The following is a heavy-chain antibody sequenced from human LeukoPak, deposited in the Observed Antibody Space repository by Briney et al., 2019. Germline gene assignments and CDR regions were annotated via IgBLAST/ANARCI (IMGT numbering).Heavy chain of an antibody. CDR1: GFTVSSNF. D-gene: IGHD3-10*01. Sequence: MPGGSLRLSCTASGFTVSSNFMSWVRQAPGKGLEWIGSIYSTGTTNYNPSLMSRVTISVDTSKNQFSLKLSSVTAADTAVYYCARHKSPLPLHWGQGTLVTVSS. V-gene: IGHV4-39*01. CDR2: IYSTGTT. J-gene: IGHJ4*02. CDR3: ARHKSPLPLH.